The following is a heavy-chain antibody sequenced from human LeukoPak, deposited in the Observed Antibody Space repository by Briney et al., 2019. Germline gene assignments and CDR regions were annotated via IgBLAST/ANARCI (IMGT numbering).Heavy chain of an antibody. V-gene: IGHV4-38-2*02. CDR1: GYSISRGFY. Sequence: SETLCLTCTVSGYSISRGFYWSCIRQPPWKGLKCIANIHYSGSTYYKPSLKRRVTISGDTAKNQFSLKLSSVTAADTAVYFCARANYYDSSGYSRGAFDIWGQGTMVTVSS. D-gene: IGHD3-22*01. J-gene: IGHJ3*02. CDR2: IHYSGST. CDR3: ARANYYDSSGYSRGAFDI.